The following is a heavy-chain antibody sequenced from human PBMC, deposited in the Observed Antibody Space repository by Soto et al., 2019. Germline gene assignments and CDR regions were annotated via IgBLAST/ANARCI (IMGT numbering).Heavy chain of an antibody. CDR1: GYTFTSYD. Sequence: ASVKVSCKASGYTFTSYDINWVRQATGQGLEWMGWMNPNSGNTGYAQKFQGRVTMTRNTSISTAYMELSSLRSEDTAVYYCARMPQWICSGGSCSRYFDYWGQGTLVTVSS. V-gene: IGHV1-8*01. CDR3: ARMPQWICSGGSCSRYFDY. J-gene: IGHJ4*02. D-gene: IGHD2-15*01. CDR2: MNPNSGNT.